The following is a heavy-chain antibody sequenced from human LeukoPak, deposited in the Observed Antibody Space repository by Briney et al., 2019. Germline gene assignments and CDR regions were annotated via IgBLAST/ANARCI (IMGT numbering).Heavy chain of an antibody. V-gene: IGHV4-59*01. CDR2: IHYTGST. Sequence: PSETLSLTCTVSGASISSYYWTWIRQTPGKGLEWIGYIHYTGSTNYNPSLKSRVTISVDTSKGQFSLDLTSVTAADTAVYYCARGPAVTTNDYWGQGTLVTVFS. D-gene: IGHD4-17*01. CDR1: GASISSYY. J-gene: IGHJ4*02. CDR3: ARGPAVTTNDY.